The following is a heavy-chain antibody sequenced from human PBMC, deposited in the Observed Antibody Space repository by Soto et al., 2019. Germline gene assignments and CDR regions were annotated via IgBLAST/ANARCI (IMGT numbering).Heavy chain of an antibody. CDR2: ISGSGGST. V-gene: IGHV3-23*01. Sequence: PGGFLRLSCAASGFTFRSYALGWVRQAPGKGLEWVSAISGSGGSTYYADSVKGRFSISRDNSKNTLYLQMNSLRAEDTAVYYCAKDNVIAAAGSLRDYYYGMDVWGQGTTVTVSS. D-gene: IGHD6-13*01. CDR3: AKDNVIAAAGSLRDYYYGMDV. CDR1: GFTFRSYA. J-gene: IGHJ6*02.